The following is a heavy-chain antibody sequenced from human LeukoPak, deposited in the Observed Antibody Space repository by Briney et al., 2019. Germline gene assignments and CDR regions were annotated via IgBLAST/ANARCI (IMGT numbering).Heavy chain of an antibody. V-gene: IGHV4-39*01. Sequence: PSETLSLTCTVSGGSISSSSYYWGWIRQPPGKGLECIGNIYYSGTTYYNASLKSRVSISVDTSKNQFALKLSSVTAADTAVYYCARLSYSSGWFGGFDPWGQGTLDIVSS. CDR1: GGSISSSSYY. CDR2: IYYSGTT. CDR3: ARLSYSSGWFGGFDP. J-gene: IGHJ5*02. D-gene: IGHD6-19*01.